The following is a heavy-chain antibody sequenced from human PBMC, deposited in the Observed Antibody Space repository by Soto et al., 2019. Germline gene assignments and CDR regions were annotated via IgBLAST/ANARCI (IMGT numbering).Heavy chain of an antibody. CDR3: ARVGCTNGVCSRGYYYYYGMDV. CDR1: GGSISSYY. D-gene: IGHD2-8*01. CDR2: IYHSGST. V-gene: IGHV4-59*01. J-gene: IGHJ6*02. Sequence: SETLSLTCTVSGGSISSYYWSWIRQPPGKGLEWIGYIYHSGSTNYNPSLKSRVTISVDTSKNQFSLKLSSVTAADTAVYYCARVGCTNGVCSRGYYYYYGMDVWGQGTTVTVSS.